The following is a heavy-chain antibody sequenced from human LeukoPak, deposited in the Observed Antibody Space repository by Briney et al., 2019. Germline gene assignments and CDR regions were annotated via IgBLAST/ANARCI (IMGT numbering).Heavy chain of an antibody. CDR2: ISAYNGKT. Sequence: ASVKVSCKASGYTFTSYGISWVRQAPGQGLAWMGWISAYNGKTDYAQELQDRVTMTTDTSTSTAYMELRSLRSDDTAVYYCARQPYIPGIAVAGTMDFDYWGQGTLVTVSS. J-gene: IGHJ4*02. CDR3: ARQPYIPGIAVAGTMDFDY. V-gene: IGHV1-18*01. D-gene: IGHD6-19*01. CDR1: GYTFTSYG.